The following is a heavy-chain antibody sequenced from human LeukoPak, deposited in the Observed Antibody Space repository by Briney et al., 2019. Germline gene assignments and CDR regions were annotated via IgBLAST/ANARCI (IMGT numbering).Heavy chain of an antibody. D-gene: IGHD5-12*01. CDR1: GGSISSYY. V-gene: IGHV4-4*07. J-gene: IGHJ4*02. CDR3: ASSISGYGNFDY. Sequence: PSETLSLTCTVSGGSISSYYWSWIRQPAGKGLEWIGRIHTSGSTNYNPSLKSRVTMSVDTSKNQFSLKLSSVTAADTAAYYCASSISGYGNFDYWGQGTLVTVSS. CDR2: IHTSGST.